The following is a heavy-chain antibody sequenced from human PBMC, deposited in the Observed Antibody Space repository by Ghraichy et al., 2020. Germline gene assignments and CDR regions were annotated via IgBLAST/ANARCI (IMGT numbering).Heavy chain of an antibody. CDR1: GGSVSSSTYY. CDR3: ASRLPSFDYYFDY. Sequence: SETLSLTCTVSGGSVSSSTYYWGWIRQPPGKGLEWIGSIYYSGSTYYNPSLKSRVTISVDTSKNQFSLKLSSVTAADTAVYYCASRLPSFDYYFDYWGQGTLVTVSS. J-gene: IGHJ4*02. V-gene: IGHV4-39*01. CDR2: IYYSGST. D-gene: IGHD6-25*01.